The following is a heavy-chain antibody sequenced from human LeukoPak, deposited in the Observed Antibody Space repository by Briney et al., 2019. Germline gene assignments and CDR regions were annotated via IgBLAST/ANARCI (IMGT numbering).Heavy chain of an antibody. V-gene: IGHV3-23*01. CDR3: ARVYSSGLSLFDY. CDR2: ISGSGGST. J-gene: IGHJ4*02. D-gene: IGHD6-19*01. CDR1: GFTFSSHA. Sequence: AGGSLTLSCAASGFTFSSHAMAWVRQAPGKGLEWVSSISGSGGSTFYADSVKGRFTISRDNSKNTLHLQMNSLRDEDTAVYYCARVYSSGLSLFDYGGQGTLVTVSS.